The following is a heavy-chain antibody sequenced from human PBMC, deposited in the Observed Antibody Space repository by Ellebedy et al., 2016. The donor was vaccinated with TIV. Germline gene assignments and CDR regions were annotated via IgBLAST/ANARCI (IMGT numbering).Heavy chain of an antibody. J-gene: IGHJ4*02. CDR2: INSAGSNT. D-gene: IGHD7-27*01. CDR3: ARTNWGEDY. Sequence: GESLKISCAASGFTFSRYWMHWVRQAPGKGLVWVSRINSAGSNTGYADSVKGRFTISRDNAKNTLYLQMNSLRDEDTAVYYCARTNWGEDYWGQGTLVTVSS. V-gene: IGHV3-74*01. CDR1: GFTFSRYW.